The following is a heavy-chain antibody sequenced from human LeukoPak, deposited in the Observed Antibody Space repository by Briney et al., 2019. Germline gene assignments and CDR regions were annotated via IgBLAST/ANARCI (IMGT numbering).Heavy chain of an antibody. CDR2: IFYTGST. CDR3: ARSSVPYYYYNYSMDV. V-gene: IGHV4-39*07. D-gene: IGHD3-22*01. J-gene: IGHJ6*03. Sequence: PSETLSLTCSVSGGSINSIGNKWAWIRQPPGEGLEWLGSIFYTGSTYYNPSLKSRVTISVDTSKNHFSLKLSSVTAADTAVYYCARSSVPYYYYNYSMDVWGNGTTVTVSS. CDR1: GGSINSIGNK.